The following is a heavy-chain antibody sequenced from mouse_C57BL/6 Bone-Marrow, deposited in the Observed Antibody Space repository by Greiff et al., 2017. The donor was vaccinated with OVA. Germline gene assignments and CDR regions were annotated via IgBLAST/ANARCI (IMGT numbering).Heavy chain of an antibody. J-gene: IGHJ2*01. V-gene: IGHV1-54*01. D-gene: IGHD1-1*01. CDR3: ARTHYYGSSWYYFDY. Sequence: VQGVESGAELVRPGTSVKVSCKASGYAFTNYLIEWVKQRPGQGLEWIGVINPGSGGTNYTEKFRGKATLTADKSSSTAYMQLSSLTSEDSAVYFCARTHYYGSSWYYFDYWGQGTTLTVSS. CDR2: INPGSGGT. CDR1: GYAFTNYL.